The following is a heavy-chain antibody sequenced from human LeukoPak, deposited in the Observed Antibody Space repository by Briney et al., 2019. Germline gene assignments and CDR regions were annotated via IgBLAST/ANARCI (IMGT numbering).Heavy chain of an antibody. CDR3: AGRRAAAGTHWFDP. CDR2: INHSGST. J-gene: IGHJ5*02. D-gene: IGHD6-13*01. Sequence: SETLSLTCAVYGGSFSGYYWSWIRQPPGKGLEWIGEINHSGSTNYNPSLKSRVTISVDTSKNQFSLKLSSVTAADTAVYYCAGRRAAAGTHWFDPWGQGTLVTVSS. CDR1: GGSFSGYY. V-gene: IGHV4-34*01.